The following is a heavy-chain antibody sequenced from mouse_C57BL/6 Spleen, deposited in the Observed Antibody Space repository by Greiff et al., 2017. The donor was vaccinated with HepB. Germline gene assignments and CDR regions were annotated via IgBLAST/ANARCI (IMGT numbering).Heavy chain of an antibody. CDR1: GYAFANYL. J-gene: IGHJ4*01. Sequence: VQLQQSGAELVRPGTSVKVSCKASGYAFANYLIEWVKQRPGQGLEWIGVINPGSGDTNYNEKFKGKATLTADKSSSTAYMQLSSLTSEDSAVYFCARRSNYGAMDYWGQGTSVTVSS. CDR2: INPGSGDT. CDR3: ARRSNYGAMDY. D-gene: IGHD2-5*01. V-gene: IGHV1-54*01.